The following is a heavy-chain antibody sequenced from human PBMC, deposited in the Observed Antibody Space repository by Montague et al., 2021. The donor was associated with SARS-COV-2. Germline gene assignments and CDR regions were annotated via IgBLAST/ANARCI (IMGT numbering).Heavy chain of an antibody. D-gene: IGHD3-3*01. CDR1: GGSIRSYY. Sequence: SETLSLTCSFSGGSIRSYYWSWIRLPPGKPLEWLGYIFYTADTTHNPSLMSRVTLSVDTSRSQFSLRLTSVTAADTAVYFCARFWSGYVDKWSQGTLVTVSS. CDR2: IFYTADT. V-gene: IGHV4-59*01. CDR3: ARFWSGYVDK. J-gene: IGHJ4*02.